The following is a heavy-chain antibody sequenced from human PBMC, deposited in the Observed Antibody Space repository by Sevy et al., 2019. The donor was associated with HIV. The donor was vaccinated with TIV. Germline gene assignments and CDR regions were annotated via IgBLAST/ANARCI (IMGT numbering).Heavy chain of an antibody. Sequence: ASVKVSCKASGYTFTGYYMHWVRQAPGQGLEWMGWINPNSGGTNYAQKFQGWVTMTRDTSISTAYMELSRLRSDDTAAYYCARGPPYYYDSSGPYDYWGQGSLVIVFS. V-gene: IGHV1-2*04. CDR2: INPNSGGT. D-gene: IGHD3-22*01. J-gene: IGHJ4*02. CDR3: ARGPPYYYDSSGPYDY. CDR1: GYTFTGYY.